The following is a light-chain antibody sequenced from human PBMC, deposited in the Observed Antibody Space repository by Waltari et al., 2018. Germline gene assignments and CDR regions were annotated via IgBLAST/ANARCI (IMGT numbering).Light chain of an antibody. V-gene: IGKV3-20*01. J-gene: IGKJ3*01. CDR2: GAS. CDR3: QQYGSSSFT. CDR1: QSVSSSY. Sequence: EIVLTQSPGTLSLSPGERATLSCRASQSVSSSYLAWYQQKPGPAPRLLIYGASSRATGIPDRFSGSGSGTDFTLTISRLEPEDFAVYYCQQYGSSSFTFGPGTKVDI.